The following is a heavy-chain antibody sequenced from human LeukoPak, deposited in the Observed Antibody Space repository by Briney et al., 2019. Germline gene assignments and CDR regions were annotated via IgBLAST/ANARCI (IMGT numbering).Heavy chain of an antibody. CDR1: GFTFSHFW. V-gene: IGHV3-30*18. Sequence: PGGSLRLSCAASGFTFSHFWMSWVRQAPGKGLEWVAVISYDGSNKYYADSVKGRFTISRDNSKNTLYLQMNSLRAEDTAVYYCAKFQRHHGYSSPFDYWGQGTLVTVSS. CDR3: AKFQRHHGYSSPFDY. CDR2: ISYDGSNK. D-gene: IGHD6-19*01. J-gene: IGHJ4*02.